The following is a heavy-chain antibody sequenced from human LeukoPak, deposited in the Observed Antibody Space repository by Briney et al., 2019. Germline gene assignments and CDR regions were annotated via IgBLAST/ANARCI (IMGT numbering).Heavy chain of an antibody. Sequence: GGSLRLSCEASGFTFRSYAMTWVRQAPGKGLEWVSAISGSGAKTYYADSVKGRFTISRDNSRNTLYLQMNSLRVEDTAIYYCARDLPSSGYWYRDAFDIWGQGTMVTVSS. CDR1: GFTFRSYA. V-gene: IGHV3-23*01. CDR2: ISGSGAKT. D-gene: IGHD3-22*01. CDR3: ARDLPSSGYWYRDAFDI. J-gene: IGHJ3*02.